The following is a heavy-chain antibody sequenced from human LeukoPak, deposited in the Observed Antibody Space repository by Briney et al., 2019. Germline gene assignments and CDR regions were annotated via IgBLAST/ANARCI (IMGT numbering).Heavy chain of an antibody. Sequence: SETLSLTCTVSGGSIRNYYWTWIRQPPGKGLEGIGYRYYSGSTNYNPSLQSRGSMSIDTSKNQFSLNLSSVTAADTALYYCARSQSSGKTAAGDAYYFYPGMDVWGLGTTVTVS. CDR1: GGSIRNYY. CDR2: RYYSGST. D-gene: IGHD6-13*01. CDR3: ARSQSSGKTAAGDAYYFYPGMDV. J-gene: IGHJ6*02. V-gene: IGHV4-59*01.